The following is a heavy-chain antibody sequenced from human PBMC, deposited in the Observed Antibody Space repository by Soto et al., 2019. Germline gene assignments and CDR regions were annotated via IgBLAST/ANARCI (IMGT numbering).Heavy chain of an antibody. D-gene: IGHD3-16*01. V-gene: IGHV4-34*01. CDR1: GGSFSGYY. Sequence: QVQLQQWGAVLLKPSETLSLTCAVYGGSFSGYYWSWIRQPPGKGLEWIGEINHSGSTNYNPSLKSRVTISVDTSKNQFSLKLSSVTAADTAVYYCARSRGFDYWGQGTLVTVSS. J-gene: IGHJ4*02. CDR2: INHSGST. CDR3: ARSRGFDY.